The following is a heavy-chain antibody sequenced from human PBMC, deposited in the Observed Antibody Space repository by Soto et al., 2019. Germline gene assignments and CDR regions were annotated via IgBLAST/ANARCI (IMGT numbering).Heavy chain of an antibody. J-gene: IGHJ4*02. CDR1: GFTFRTYA. CDR2: ISYDGSNT. Sequence: QVQLVESGGGVVQPGGSLKLSCAASGFTFRTYAMHWVRQAPGKGLEWVAVISYDGSNTYYADSVKGRFTISRDNSKNTLYLQMNSLRTEDSAVYYCARDSETNGYSYDYFDYWGQGTLVTVSS. D-gene: IGHD5-18*01. CDR3: ARDSETNGYSYDYFDY. V-gene: IGHV3-30*04.